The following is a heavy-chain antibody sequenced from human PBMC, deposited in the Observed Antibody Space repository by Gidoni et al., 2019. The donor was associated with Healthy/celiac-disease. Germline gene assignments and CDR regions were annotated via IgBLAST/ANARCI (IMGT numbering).Heavy chain of an antibody. CDR1: GFTFSSYS. CDR3: ARDRERGGSYPRNDY. Sequence: EVQLVESGGGLVQPGGSLRLSCAASGFTFSSYSMNWVRQAPGKGLEWVSYISSSSSTIYYADSVKGRFTISRDNAKNSLYLQMNSLRDEDTAVYYCARDRERGGSYPRNDYWGQGTLVTVSS. D-gene: IGHD1-26*01. V-gene: IGHV3-48*02. J-gene: IGHJ4*02. CDR2: ISSSSSTI.